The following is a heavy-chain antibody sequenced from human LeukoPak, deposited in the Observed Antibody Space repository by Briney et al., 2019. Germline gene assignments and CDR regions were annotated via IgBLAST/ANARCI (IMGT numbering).Heavy chain of an antibody. D-gene: IGHD3-22*01. CDR2: INSDGSST. Sequence: GGSLRLSCAASGFTFSSYWMHWVRQAPGKGLVWVSRINSDGSSTSYADSVKGRFTISRDNAKNTLYLQMNSLRAEDAAVYYCARDHFHLYYDSSGYTFDYWGQGTLVTVSS. CDR1: GFTFSSYW. J-gene: IGHJ4*02. V-gene: IGHV3-74*01. CDR3: ARDHFHLYYDSSGYTFDY.